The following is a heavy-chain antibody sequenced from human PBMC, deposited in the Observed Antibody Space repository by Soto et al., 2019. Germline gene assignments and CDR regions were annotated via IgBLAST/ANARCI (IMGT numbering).Heavy chain of an antibody. CDR3: ARDTPLVYCSSTSCYGGTFDY. D-gene: IGHD2-2*01. CDR2: ISAYNGNT. V-gene: IGHV1-18*01. Sequence: QVQLVQSGAEVKKPGASVKVSCKASGYTFTSYGISWVRQAPGQGLEWMGWISAYNGNTNYAQKLQGRVTMTTDTSTSTAYRELRSLRSDDTAVYYCARDTPLVYCSSTSCYGGTFDYWGQGTLVTVSS. J-gene: IGHJ4*02. CDR1: GYTFTSYG.